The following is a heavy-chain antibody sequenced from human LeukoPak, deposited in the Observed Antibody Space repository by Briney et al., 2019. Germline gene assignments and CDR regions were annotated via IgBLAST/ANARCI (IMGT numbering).Heavy chain of an antibody. V-gene: IGHV4-34*01. Sequence: PSETLSLTCAVYGGSFSGYYWSWIRQPPGKGLEWIGEINHSGSTNYNPSLKSRVTISVDTSKNQFSLKLSSVTAADTAVYYCARGSLIGYSHGNGGMDVWGQGTTVTVSS. CDR2: INHSGST. D-gene: IGHD5-18*01. J-gene: IGHJ6*02. CDR3: ARGSLIGYSHGNGGMDV. CDR1: GGSFSGYY.